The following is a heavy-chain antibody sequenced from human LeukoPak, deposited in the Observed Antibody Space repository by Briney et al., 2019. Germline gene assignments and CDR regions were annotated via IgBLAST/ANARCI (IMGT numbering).Heavy chain of an antibody. J-gene: IGHJ4*02. CDR2: ITGTGGVT. V-gene: IGHV3-23*01. CDR1: GFTFSSYA. D-gene: IGHD3-10*01. CDR3: AKEVSGSGSYYGGNDY. Sequence: GESLKISCAASGFTFSSYAMGWVRQAPGKGLEWLSAITGTGGVTYYADSVKGRFTISRDSSKTTLYLQMNSLRAEDTAVYYCAKEVSGSGSYYGGNDYWGQGTLVIVSS.